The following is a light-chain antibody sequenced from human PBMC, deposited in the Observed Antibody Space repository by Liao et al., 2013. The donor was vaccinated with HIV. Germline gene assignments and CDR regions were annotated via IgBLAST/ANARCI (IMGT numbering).Light chain of an antibody. V-gene: IGLV3-25*03. CDR2: EDT. CDR1: GLGDKY. CDR3: QSTDSSTTYAI. J-gene: IGLJ2*01. Sequence: SYEMTQPPSVSVSPGQTASVTCSGDGLGDKYVSWYQQRPGHSPILVIYEDTKRPSGIPERFSGSSSGTTVTLTISGVQAEDEADYYCQSTDSSTTYAIFGGGTKLTVL.